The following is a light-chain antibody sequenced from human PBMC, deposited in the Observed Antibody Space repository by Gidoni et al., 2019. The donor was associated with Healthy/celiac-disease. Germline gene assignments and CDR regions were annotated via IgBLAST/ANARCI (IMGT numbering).Light chain of an antibody. Sequence: DIELTQSPSFLSASVGDRVTITCRASQGISSYLAWYQQKPGQAPQLLIYAASTLQSGVPSRFSGSGSGTEFTLTISSLQPEDFATYYCQQLNSYPLTFGQGTRLEIK. J-gene: IGKJ5*01. CDR2: AAS. CDR3: QQLNSYPLT. V-gene: IGKV1-9*01. CDR1: QGISSY.